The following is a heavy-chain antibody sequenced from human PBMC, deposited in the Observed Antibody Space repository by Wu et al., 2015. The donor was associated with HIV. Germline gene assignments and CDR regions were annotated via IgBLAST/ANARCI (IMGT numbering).Heavy chain of an antibody. D-gene: IGHD4-23*01. CDR3: AKDFVGRATVVTPGLFDY. CDR1: GYNFNMFG. V-gene: IGHV1-18*01. Sequence: VQLIQFGAEVKKPGASVKVSCKASGYNFNMFGINWVRQAPGQGLERVAWISPSNGKTNYAQKVQGRVAVTTDTSTDTVYMELRSLRSDDTAVYFCAKDFVGRATVVTPGLFDYWGQGTLVTVSS. J-gene: IGHJ4*02. CDR2: ISPSNGKT.